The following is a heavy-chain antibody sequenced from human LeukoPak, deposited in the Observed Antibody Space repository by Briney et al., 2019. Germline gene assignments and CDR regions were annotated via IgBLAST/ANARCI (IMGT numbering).Heavy chain of an antibody. Sequence: GGSLRLSCAASGFTVSSNYVSGVRQAPGKGLEWVSVIYSGGSAYYADSVKGRFTISRDNSKNTVYLQMNSPRAEDTAVYYCARGLRTMYYFDYWGQGTLVTVSS. D-gene: IGHD3-3*01. CDR1: GFTVSSNY. CDR2: IYSGGSA. CDR3: ARGLRTMYYFDY. J-gene: IGHJ4*02. V-gene: IGHV3-66*01.